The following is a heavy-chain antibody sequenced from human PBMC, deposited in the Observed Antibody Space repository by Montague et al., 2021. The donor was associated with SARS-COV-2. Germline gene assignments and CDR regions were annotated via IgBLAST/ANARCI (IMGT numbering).Heavy chain of an antibody. Sequence: SETLSLTCAVYGGSFCGYYWNWIRQPPGKGLEWIGEINHSGSTNYNPSLKSRVTMSVDTSKNQFSLKLSSVTAADTAVYYCARGARQGYGFRLGSFDSWGQGTLVTVSS. D-gene: IGHD3-10*01. CDR2: INHSGST. CDR3: ARGARQGYGFRLGSFDS. V-gene: IGHV4-34*01. CDR1: GGSFCGYY. J-gene: IGHJ4*02.